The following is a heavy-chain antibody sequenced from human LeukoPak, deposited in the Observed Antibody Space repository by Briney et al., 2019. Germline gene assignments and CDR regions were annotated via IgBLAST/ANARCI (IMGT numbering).Heavy chain of an antibody. V-gene: IGHV4-34*01. D-gene: IGHD3-10*01. CDR3: ARGPTMVRGRAIRYFDL. CDR2: INHSGST. Sequence: GSLRLSCAASGFSFTNAWMSWVRQPPGKGLEWIGEINHSGSTNYNPSLKSRVTISVDTSKNQFSLKLSSVTAADTAVYYCARGPTMVRGRAIRYFDLWGRGTLVTVTS. J-gene: IGHJ2*01. CDR1: GFSFTNAW.